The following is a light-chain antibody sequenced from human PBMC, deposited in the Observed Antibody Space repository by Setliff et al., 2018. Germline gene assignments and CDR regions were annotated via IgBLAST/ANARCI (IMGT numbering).Light chain of an antibody. CDR1: SSDVGGYNY. CDR2: DVS. Sequence: QSALTQSRSVSGSPGQSVTISCTGTSSDVGGYNYVSWYQQHPGKAPKVMIYDVSKRPSGVPDRFSGSKSGNTASLTISGLQAEDEAEYYCCSYAGSYTYVFGTGTKGTVL. CDR3: CSYAGSYTYV. V-gene: IGLV2-11*01. J-gene: IGLJ1*01.